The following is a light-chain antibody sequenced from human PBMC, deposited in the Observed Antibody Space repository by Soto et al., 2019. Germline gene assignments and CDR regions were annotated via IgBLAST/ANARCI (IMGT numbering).Light chain of an antibody. CDR3: QHYNNWPRT. Sequence: EIVMTQSPATLSVSPGERATVSCRASQCVSSNLAWYQQKPGQAPRLIIYGASTRSTGIPARFSGSGSGTEFTLTISILQSEDFAFYYCQHYNNWPRTFGQGTKLEIK. J-gene: IGKJ1*01. CDR1: QCVSSN. V-gene: IGKV3-15*01. CDR2: GAS.